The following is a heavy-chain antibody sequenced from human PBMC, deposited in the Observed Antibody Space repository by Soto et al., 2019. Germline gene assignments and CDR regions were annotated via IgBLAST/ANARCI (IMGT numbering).Heavy chain of an antibody. CDR1: GYTFTGYY. J-gene: IGHJ6*02. D-gene: IGHD3-22*01. CDR2: INPNSGGT. CDR3: ARAHEHYYDSSGYYPYGMDV. V-gene: IGHV1-2*04. Sequence: ASVKVSCKASGYTFTGYYMHWVRQAPGQGLEWMGWINPNSGGTNYAQKFQGWVTMTRDTSISTAYMELSRLRSDDTAVYYWARAHEHYYDSSGYYPYGMDVWGQGTTVTVSS.